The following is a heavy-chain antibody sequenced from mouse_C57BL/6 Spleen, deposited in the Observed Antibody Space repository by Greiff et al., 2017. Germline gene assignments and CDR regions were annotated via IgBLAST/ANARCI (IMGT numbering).Heavy chain of an antibody. D-gene: IGHD2-2*01. CDR1: GYAFSSSW. CDR3: ARSGYYFDY. J-gene: IGHJ2*01. V-gene: IGHV1-82*01. CDR2: IYPGDGDT. Sequence: QVQLKESGPELVKPGASVKISCKASGYAFSSSWMNWVKQRPGKGLEWIGRIYPGDGDTNYNGKFKGKATLTADKSSSTAYMQLSSLTSEDSAVYFCARSGYYFDYWGQGTTLTVSS.